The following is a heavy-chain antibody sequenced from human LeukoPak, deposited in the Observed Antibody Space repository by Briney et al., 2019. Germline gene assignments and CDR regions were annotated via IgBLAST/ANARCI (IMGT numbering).Heavy chain of an antibody. J-gene: IGHJ6*02. CDR1: GGSFSGYY. CDR2: INHSGST. V-gene: IGHV4-34*01. CDR3: ARFYGYSYGYYYYYCGMDV. D-gene: IGHD5-18*01. Sequence: SETLSLTCAVYGGSFSGYYWSWIRQPPGKGLEWIGEINHSGSTNYNPSLKSRVTISVDTSKNQFSLKLSSVTAADTAVYYCARFYGYSYGYYYYYCGMDVWGQGTTVTVSS.